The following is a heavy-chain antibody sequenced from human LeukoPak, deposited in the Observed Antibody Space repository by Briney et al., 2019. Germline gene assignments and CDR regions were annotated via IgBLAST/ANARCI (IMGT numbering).Heavy chain of an antibody. D-gene: IGHD5-18*01. J-gene: IGHJ5*02. CDR3: VTYRQVMLPFEA. CDR1: GFTFSTFA. V-gene: IGHV3-23*01. Sequence: GGSLKLSCAASGFTFSTFAMLWVRQPRGKGLEWVSSIFPSGGEIHYADSVRGRFTISRDNSKSTLSLQMNSLRAEDTAIYYCVTYRQVMLPFEAWGQGTLVTVSS. CDR2: IFPSGGEI.